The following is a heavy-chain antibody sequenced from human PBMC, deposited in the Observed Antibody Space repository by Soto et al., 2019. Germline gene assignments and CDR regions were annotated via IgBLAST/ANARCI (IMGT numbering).Heavy chain of an antibody. D-gene: IGHD6-6*01. CDR2: ISSGSNTI. Sequence: EVQLVESGGGLVQPGGSLRLSCAASGFTFSSYSMNWVRQAPGKGLEWVSYISSGSNTIYYADSVKGRFSISRDNAKSSLYLQMNSLRDEDTAVYYCVRDSASYSSSSGSYWYFDLWGRGTLVTVSP. CDR1: GFTFSSYS. J-gene: IGHJ2*01. CDR3: VRDSASYSSSSGSYWYFDL. V-gene: IGHV3-48*02.